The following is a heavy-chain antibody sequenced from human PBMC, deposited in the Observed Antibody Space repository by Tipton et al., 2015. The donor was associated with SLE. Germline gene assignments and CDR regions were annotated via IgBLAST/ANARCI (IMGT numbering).Heavy chain of an antibody. V-gene: IGHV3-21*01. Sequence: GSLRLFCAASGFTFSNAWMNWVRQAPGKGLEWVSFISTRGTYIYYADSVKGRFTISRDNTKNSLYLHMSSLRAEDTAVYYCAAVPHKRYADYYMDVWGKGTTVIVSS. J-gene: IGHJ6*03. D-gene: IGHD5-12*01. CDR2: ISTRGTYI. CDR1: GFTFSNAW. CDR3: AAVPHKRYADYYMDV.